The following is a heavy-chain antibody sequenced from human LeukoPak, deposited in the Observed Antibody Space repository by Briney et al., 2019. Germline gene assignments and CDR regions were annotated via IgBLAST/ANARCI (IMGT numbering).Heavy chain of an antibody. J-gene: IGHJ6*03. D-gene: IGHD2/OR15-2a*01. CDR1: GFTFSSYG. CDR2: IRYDGSNK. V-gene: IGHV3-30*02. Sequence: GGSLRRSCAASGFTFSSYGMHWVRQAPGKGLEWVAFIRYDGSNKYYADSVKGRFTISRDNSENTLYLQMNSLRAEDTAVYYCAKVLWGGYYYYYMDVWGKGTTVTVSS. CDR3: AKVLWGGYYYYYMDV.